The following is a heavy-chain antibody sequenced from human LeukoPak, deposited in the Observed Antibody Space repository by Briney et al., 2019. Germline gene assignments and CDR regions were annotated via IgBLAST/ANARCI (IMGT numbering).Heavy chain of an antibody. Sequence: GRSLRLSCAASGFTFSDYYMSWIRQAPGKGLEWVSSISSSSTYINYAGSVKGRFTISRDNAKNSLYLQMNSLRAEDMAVYYCARDRSPGNFDYWGQGTLVTVSS. CDR3: ARDRSPGNFDY. J-gene: IGHJ4*02. D-gene: IGHD3-10*01. CDR2: ISSSSTYI. CDR1: GFTFSDYY. V-gene: IGHV3-11*06.